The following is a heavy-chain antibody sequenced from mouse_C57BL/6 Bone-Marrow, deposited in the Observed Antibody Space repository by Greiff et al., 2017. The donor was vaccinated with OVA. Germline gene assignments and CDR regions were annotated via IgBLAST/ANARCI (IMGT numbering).Heavy chain of an antibody. J-gene: IGHJ1*03. V-gene: IGHV2-9-1*01. CDR1: GFSLTSYA. CDR3: ARKGYYYGSSYGYFDV. D-gene: IGHD1-1*01. Sequence: VMLVESGPGLVAPSQSLSITCTVSGFSLTSYAISWVRQPPGKGLEWLGVIWTGGGTNNNSALKSRLSISKDNSKSQVFLKMNSLQTDDTARYYCARKGYYYGSSYGYFDVWGTGTTVTVSS. CDR2: IWTGGGT.